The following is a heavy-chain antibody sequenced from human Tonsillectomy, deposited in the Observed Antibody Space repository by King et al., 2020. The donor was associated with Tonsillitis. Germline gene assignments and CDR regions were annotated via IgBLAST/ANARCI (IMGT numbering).Heavy chain of an antibody. Sequence: VQLQESGPGLVKPSETLSLTCTVSCASMSSYYLSWIRQPAGKGLEWVGRIHTSGCTNYNPSLESRVTMSVDTSKNQFSLKLTSMTAADTAVYYCARDQPVGSTRFDYWGQGILVTVSS. J-gene: IGHJ4*02. CDR1: CASMSSYY. D-gene: IGHD2-2*01. CDR2: IHTSGCT. CDR3: ARDQPVGSTRFDY. V-gene: IGHV4-4*07.